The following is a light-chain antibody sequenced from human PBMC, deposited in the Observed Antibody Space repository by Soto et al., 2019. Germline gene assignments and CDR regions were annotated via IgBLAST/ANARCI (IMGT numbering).Light chain of an antibody. V-gene: IGKV3-15*01. Sequence: EIVITQSPATLSVSPGERVTLSCRASQNISSNLGWYQQRPGQAPRLLIQGASIRATGIPARISGGGSGTEFTLAISSXQSEDFAVYYCQQYSNWPLTFGGGTKVDIK. CDR2: GAS. CDR1: QNISSN. J-gene: IGKJ4*01. CDR3: QQYSNWPLT.